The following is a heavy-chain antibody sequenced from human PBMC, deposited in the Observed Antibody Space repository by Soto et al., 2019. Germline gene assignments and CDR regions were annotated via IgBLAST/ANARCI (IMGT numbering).Heavy chain of an antibody. D-gene: IGHD4-17*01. Sequence: QVQLVESGGGVVQPGRSLRLSCAASGFTFSSYSMHWVRQAPGKGLEWVALISYDGSNKYYADSVKGRFTISRDKSKNTLSLQLHSLRAEDTAVNYCARGMTTVTTGYDFDYWGQGTLLTVSS. CDR1: GFTFSSYS. CDR2: ISYDGSNK. V-gene: IGHV3-30*14. J-gene: IGHJ4*02. CDR3: ARGMTTVTTGYDFDY.